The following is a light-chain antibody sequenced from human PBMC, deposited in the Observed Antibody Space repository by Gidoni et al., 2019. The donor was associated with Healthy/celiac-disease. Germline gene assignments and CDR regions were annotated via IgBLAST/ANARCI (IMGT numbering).Light chain of an antibody. CDR3: QQYNSYSS. J-gene: IGKJ2*03. CDR1: QSISSW. CDR2: KSS. Sequence: DIQMTQSPSTLSASVGDRVTITCRASQSISSWMDWYQQKPGKAPKLLNYKSSSLESGVPSRFSGSGSGTEFTLTISSLQPDDFATYYCQQYNSYSSFGQGTKLEIK. V-gene: IGKV1-5*03.